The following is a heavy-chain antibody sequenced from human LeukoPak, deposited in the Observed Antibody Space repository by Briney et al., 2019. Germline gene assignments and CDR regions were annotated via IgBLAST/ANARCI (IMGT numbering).Heavy chain of an antibody. CDR3: AKDGALLRWPVYYFDY. V-gene: IGHV3-23*01. J-gene: IGHJ4*02. Sequence: GGSLRLSCAASGFTFSSYAMSWVRQAPGKGLEWVSAISGSGGSTYYADSVKGRFAISRDNSKNTLYLQMNSLRAEDTAVYYCAKDGALLRWPVYYFDYWGQGTLVTVSS. CDR2: ISGSGGST. D-gene: IGHD4-23*01. CDR1: GFTFSSYA.